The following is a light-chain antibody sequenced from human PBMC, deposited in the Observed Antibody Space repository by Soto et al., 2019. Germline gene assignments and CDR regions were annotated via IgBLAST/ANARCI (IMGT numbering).Light chain of an antibody. CDR2: DVS. CDR1: QSISKY. J-gene: IGKJ1*01. V-gene: IGKV1-16*01. Sequence: DIEMTKSPASLSATVGDRVTITCRASQSISKYLAWYQQKPGKAPDLLIYDVSTLQSGVPSRFSGSGSGTDFTFTISSLQPDDFATYYCQHYNSYSEAFGQGTKVDIK. CDR3: QHYNSYSEA.